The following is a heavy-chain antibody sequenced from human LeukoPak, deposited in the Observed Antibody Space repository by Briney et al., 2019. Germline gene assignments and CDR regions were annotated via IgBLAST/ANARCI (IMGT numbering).Heavy chain of an antibody. V-gene: IGHV3-23*01. D-gene: IGHD6-19*01. CDR2: INGISGET. CDR1: GFTFSIYA. CDR3: AKGGAQQAVYYFDY. Sequence: GGSLSLSCAASGFTFSIYAMTWVRQAPGKGLEWVSGINGISGETYYADSVKGRFTISRDNSRNTLFLQMSSLRPDDMAVYYCAKGGAQQAVYYFDYWGQGTLVTVSS. J-gene: IGHJ4*02.